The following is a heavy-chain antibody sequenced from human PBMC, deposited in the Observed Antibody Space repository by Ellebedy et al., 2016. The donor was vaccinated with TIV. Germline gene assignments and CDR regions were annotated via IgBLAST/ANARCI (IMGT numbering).Heavy chain of an antibody. CDR3: ARLARSGDKGGHIEY. CDR2: IYYSGST. J-gene: IGHJ4*02. Sequence: SETLSLTCTVSGGSISSYYWGWIRQPPGKGLEWIASIYYSGSTDYNPSLKSRVTISVDSSKNQFSLKMNSVTAAATAVYYCARLARSGDKGGHIEYWGQGTLVIVSS. CDR1: GGSISSYY. V-gene: IGHV4-39*01. D-gene: IGHD4-17*01.